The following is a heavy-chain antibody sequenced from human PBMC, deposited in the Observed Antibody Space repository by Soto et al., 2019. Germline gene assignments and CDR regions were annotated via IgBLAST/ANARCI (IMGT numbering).Heavy chain of an antibody. Sequence: LRLSCAASGFDFTTTWMNWVRLAPGKGLEWVARIKSKNDGGTLDYASPVKGRFTISRDDSKKTSYLQMNSLKTEDTAIYYCSTSGYGGFDYWGQG. CDR3: STSGYGGFDY. CDR2: IKSKNDGGTL. D-gene: IGHD5-12*01. V-gene: IGHV3-15*07. CDR1: GFDFTTTW. J-gene: IGHJ4*02.